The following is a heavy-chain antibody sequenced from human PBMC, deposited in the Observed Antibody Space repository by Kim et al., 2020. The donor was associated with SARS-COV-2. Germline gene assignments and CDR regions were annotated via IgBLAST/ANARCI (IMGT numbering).Heavy chain of an antibody. D-gene: IGHD1-7*01. Sequence: KGRFSISRENAKNTLYLQMNSLRGEDTAVYYCGKWWGLLELRLVYYGRMDVWGQGTTVIVSS. CDR3: GKWWGLLELRLVYYGRMDV. V-gene: IGHV3-33*03. J-gene: IGHJ6*02.